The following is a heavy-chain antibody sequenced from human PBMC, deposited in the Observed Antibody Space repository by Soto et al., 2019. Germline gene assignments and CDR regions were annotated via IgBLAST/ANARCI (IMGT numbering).Heavy chain of an antibody. CDR1: GFTFTSSA. D-gene: IGHD3-3*01. CDR2: IVVGSGNT. CDR3: ASSYYDFWSGYRTQNYYYYYGMDV. J-gene: IGHJ6*02. Sequence: SVKVSCKASGFTFTSSAMQWVRQARGQRLEWIGWIVVGSGNTNYAQKFQDRVTITTDKSTSTAYMELSSLRSEDTAVYYCASSYYDFWSGYRTQNYYYYYGMDVWGQGTTVTVSS. V-gene: IGHV1-58*02.